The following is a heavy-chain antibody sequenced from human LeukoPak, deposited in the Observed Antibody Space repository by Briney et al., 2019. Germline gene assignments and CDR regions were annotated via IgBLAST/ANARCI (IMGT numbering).Heavy chain of an antibody. D-gene: IGHD5-12*01. V-gene: IGHV4-4*02. CDR1: GGSISSSNW. CDR3: ARDRAGSGYGYCFDY. Sequence: SGTLSLTCAVSGGSISSSNWWSWVRQPPGKGLEWIGEIYHSGSTNYNPSLKSRVTISVDKSKNQFSLKLSSVAAADTAVYYCARDRAGSGYGYCFDYWGQRTLVTVSS. J-gene: IGHJ4*02. CDR2: IYHSGST.